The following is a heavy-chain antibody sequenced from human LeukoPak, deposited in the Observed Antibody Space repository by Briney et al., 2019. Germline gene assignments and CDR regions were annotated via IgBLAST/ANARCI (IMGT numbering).Heavy chain of an antibody. V-gene: IGHV3-21*01. CDR3: ARRKDVVVVPGTMGYYLDV. Sequence: GGSLRLSCAASGFTFSSYTMNWVRQAPGRGLEWVSSISDSSYYIYYADSVRGRFTISRDNAKNSLYLQMNGLRAEDTAVYYCARRKDVVVVPGTMGYYLDVWGKGTTVTVSS. CDR2: ISDSSYYI. D-gene: IGHD2-2*01. CDR1: GFTFSSYT. J-gene: IGHJ6*03.